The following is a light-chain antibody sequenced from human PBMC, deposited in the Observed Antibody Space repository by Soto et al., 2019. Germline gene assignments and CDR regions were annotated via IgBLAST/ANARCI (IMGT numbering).Light chain of an antibody. J-gene: IGLJ1*01. V-gene: IGLV2-14*03. CDR2: DVT. CDR3: TSYTRSSTYV. CDR1: SSDVGGYNF. Sequence: QSALTQPASVSGSPGQSITISCTGTSSDVGGYNFVSWYQQHPGKAPKLMIYDVTNRPSGVSNRFSGSKSGNTASLTISGPQAEDEGDYFCTSYTRSSTYVFGTGTKVTVL.